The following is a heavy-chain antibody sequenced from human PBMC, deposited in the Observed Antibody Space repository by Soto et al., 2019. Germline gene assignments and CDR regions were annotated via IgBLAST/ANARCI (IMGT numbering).Heavy chain of an antibody. V-gene: IGHV1-69*01. CDR2: IIPIFGTA. Sequence: QVQLVQSGAEVKKPGSSVKVSCKASGGTFSSYAISWVRQAPGQGLEWMGGIIPIFGTANYAQKFQGRVTITADESTSTAYMELSSLRSEDTVVYYCAYDDIVVVPAASRAFDIWGQGTMVTVSS. CDR1: GGTFSSYA. CDR3: AYDDIVVVPAASRAFDI. J-gene: IGHJ3*02. D-gene: IGHD2-2*01.